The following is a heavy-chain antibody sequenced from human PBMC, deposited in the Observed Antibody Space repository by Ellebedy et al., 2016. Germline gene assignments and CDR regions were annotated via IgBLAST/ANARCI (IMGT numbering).Heavy chain of an antibody. V-gene: IGHV4-38-2*02. CDR1: AYSISSDYY. CDR2: IHHSGTT. CDR3: ATELNYYGSGSVLP. Sequence: SETLSLTXTVSAYSISSDYYWGWIRQPPGKRPEWIGSIHHSGTTYYNPSLKRRVTISLDASKDQFSLKLTSVTAADTAVYYCATELNYYGSGSVLPWGQGTLVTVSS. D-gene: IGHD3-10*01. J-gene: IGHJ4*02.